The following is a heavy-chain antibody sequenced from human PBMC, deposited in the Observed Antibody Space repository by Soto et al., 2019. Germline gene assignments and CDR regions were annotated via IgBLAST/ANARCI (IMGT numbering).Heavy chain of an antibody. V-gene: IGHV4-34*01. CDR1: GGSFSGYY. J-gene: IGHJ4*02. CDR3: ARGQTDDYGSGSYLFDY. Sequence: QVQLQQWSAGLLKPSETLSLTCAVYGGSFSGYYWSWIRQPPWKGLEWIGEINHSGSTNYNPSLKSRVTISVDTSKSQFSLKLSSVSAADTAVYYCARGQTDDYGSGSYLFDYWGQGTLVTVSS. D-gene: IGHD3-10*01. CDR2: INHSGST.